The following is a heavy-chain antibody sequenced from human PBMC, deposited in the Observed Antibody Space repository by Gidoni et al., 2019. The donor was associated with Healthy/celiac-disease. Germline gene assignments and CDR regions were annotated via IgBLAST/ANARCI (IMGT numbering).Heavy chain of an antibody. CDR1: GGTFSSYA. CDR2: IIPSFGTA. CDR3: AREIPPSPGLSSRYFDY. Sequence: QVQLVQSGAEVKKPGSSVKVSCKASGGTFSSYAISWVRQAPGQGLEWMGGIIPSFGTANYAQKFQGRVTITADESTSTAYMELSSMRSEDTAVYYCAREIPPSPGLSSRYFDYWGQGTLVTVSS. V-gene: IGHV1-69*01. J-gene: IGHJ4*02. D-gene: IGHD2-2*01.